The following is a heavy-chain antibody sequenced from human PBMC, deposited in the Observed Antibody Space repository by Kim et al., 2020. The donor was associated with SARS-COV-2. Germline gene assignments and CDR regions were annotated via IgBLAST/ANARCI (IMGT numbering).Heavy chain of an antibody. CDR1: GGSFSGYY. D-gene: IGHD2-15*01. CDR3: ARAVFRIYCSGGSCYPFDY. Sequence: SETLSLTCAVYGGSFSGYYWSWIRQPPGKGLEWIGEINHSGSTNYNPSLKSRVTISVDTSKNQFSLKLSSVTAADTAVYYCARAVFRIYCSGGSCYPFDYWGQGTLVTVSS. V-gene: IGHV4-34*01. J-gene: IGHJ4*02. CDR2: INHSGST.